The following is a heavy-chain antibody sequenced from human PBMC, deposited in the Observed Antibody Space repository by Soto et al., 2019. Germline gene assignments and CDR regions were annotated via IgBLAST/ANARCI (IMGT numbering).Heavy chain of an antibody. CDR1: GFIFSSKI. J-gene: IGHJ4*02. Sequence: EVQLVESGGGLVKPGGSLRLSCAASGFIFSSKIMNWVRQAPGKGLEWVSSISSSSSYIYYADSVKGRFTISRDNAKNSLYLQMNSLRVEDTAVYYCARDSSLDYWGQGTLVTVSS. V-gene: IGHV3-21*01. CDR2: ISSSSSYI. CDR3: ARDSSLDY. D-gene: IGHD2-2*01.